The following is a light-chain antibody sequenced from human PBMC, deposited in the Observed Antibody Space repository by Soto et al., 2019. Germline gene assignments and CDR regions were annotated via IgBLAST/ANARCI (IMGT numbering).Light chain of an antibody. V-gene: IGLV2-8*01. Sequence: QSVLTQPPSASGSPGQSVTISCTGTINDVGGYNYVSWYQHHPGEAPKLMIYEVVKRPSGVPDRFSGSKSGNTASLTVSGLQAEDEADYYCCSYAGHTNVLFGGGTKLTVL. CDR2: EVV. CDR3: CSYAGHTNVL. CDR1: INDVGGYNY. J-gene: IGLJ2*01.